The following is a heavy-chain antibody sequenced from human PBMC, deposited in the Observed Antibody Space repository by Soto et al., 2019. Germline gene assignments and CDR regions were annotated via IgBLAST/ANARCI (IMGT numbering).Heavy chain of an antibody. Sequence: TSETLSLTCTVSGGSVSSGSYYWSWIRQPPGKGLEWIGYIYYSGSTNYNPSLKSRVTISVDTSKNQFSLKLSSVTAADTAVYYCARDTVRYYYNYYRMDVWGEATEATV. D-gene: IGHD4-17*01. CDR3: ARDTVRYYYNYYRMDV. CDR2: IYYSGST. J-gene: IGHJ6*02. V-gene: IGHV4-61*01. CDR1: GGSVSSGSYY.